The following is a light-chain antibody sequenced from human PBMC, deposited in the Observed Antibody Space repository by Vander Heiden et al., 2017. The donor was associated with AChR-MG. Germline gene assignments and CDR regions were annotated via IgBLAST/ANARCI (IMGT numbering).Light chain of an antibody. CDR1: SSDVGGYHY. V-gene: IGLV2-14*01. CDR3: SSYTISSTLV. J-gene: IGLJ2*01. CDR2: DVR. Sequence: SALTPPASVSGSPGQSITISCTGPSSDVGGYHYVSWNQQPPGNARKLMVYDVRKRPSGVANRFSGSKSGSTASLTISGLQAEDEADYYCSSYTISSTLVFGGGTKLTVL.